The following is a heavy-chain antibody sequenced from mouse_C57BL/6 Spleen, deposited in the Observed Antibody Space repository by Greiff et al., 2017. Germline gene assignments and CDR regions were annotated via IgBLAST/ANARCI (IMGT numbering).Heavy chain of an antibody. CDR3: ARLDDGYSFDY. Sequence: VQLQQSGPGLVMPGPSVRISCNVSCYAFSSSWMNWVKQRPGKGLEWIGRIYPGDGDTNYNGKLKGKATLTAAKSSGTAYMQLSSLTSVDSAFYCCARLDDGYSFDYWGQGTTVTVST. J-gene: IGHJ2*01. D-gene: IGHD2-3*01. CDR1: CYAFSSSW. V-gene: IGHV1-82*01. CDR2: IYPGDGDT.